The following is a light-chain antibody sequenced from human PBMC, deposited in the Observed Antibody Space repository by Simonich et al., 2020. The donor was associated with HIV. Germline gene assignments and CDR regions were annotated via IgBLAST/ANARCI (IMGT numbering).Light chain of an antibody. CDR3: QQYYITPQT. J-gene: IGKJ1*01. CDR1: QSVLYSSNNKNY. Sequence: DIVMTQSPDSLAVSLGERATINCKSSQSVLYSSNNKNYLAWYQQKAGQPPKLPSYWASTREAGVPDRFSGSGSGTDFTLTISGLQAEDVAVYYCQQYYITPQTFGQGTKVEIK. V-gene: IGKV4-1*01. CDR2: WAS.